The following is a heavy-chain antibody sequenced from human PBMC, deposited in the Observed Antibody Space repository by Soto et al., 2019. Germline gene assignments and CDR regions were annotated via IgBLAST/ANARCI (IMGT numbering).Heavy chain of an antibody. V-gene: IGHV1-3*01. CDR2: INAGNGNT. Sequence: ASVKVSCKASGYTFTSYAMHWVRQAPGQRLEWMGWINAGNGNTKYSQKFQGRVTMTEDTSTDTAYMELSSLRSEDTAVYYCATATIAVAGPYFDYWGQGTLVTVSS. CDR3: ATATIAVAGPYFDY. D-gene: IGHD6-19*01. CDR1: GYTFTSYA. J-gene: IGHJ4*02.